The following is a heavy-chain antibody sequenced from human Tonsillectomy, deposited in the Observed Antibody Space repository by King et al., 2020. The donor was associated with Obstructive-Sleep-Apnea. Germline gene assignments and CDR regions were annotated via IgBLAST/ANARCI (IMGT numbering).Heavy chain of an antibody. CDR2: IDPSDSYT. CDR3: ARHYYGSGSYYGDAFDI. D-gene: IGHD3-10*01. CDR1: GYSFTSYW. Sequence: QLVQSGAEVKKPGESLRISCKGSGYSFTSYWISWVRQMPGKGLEWMGRIDPSDSYTNYSPSFQGHVPISADKSISTAYLQWSSLKASDTAMYYCARHYYGSGSYYGDAFDIWGQGTMVTVSS. V-gene: IGHV5-10-1*01. J-gene: IGHJ3*02.